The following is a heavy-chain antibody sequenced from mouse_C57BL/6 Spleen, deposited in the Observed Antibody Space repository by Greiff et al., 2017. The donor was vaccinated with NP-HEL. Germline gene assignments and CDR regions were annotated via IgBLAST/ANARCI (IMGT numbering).Heavy chain of an antibody. CDR1: GYTFTSYW. Sequence: VQLQQPGAELVKPGASVKMSCKASGYTFTSYWITWVKQRPGQGLEWIGDIYPGSGSTNYNEKFKSKATLTVDTSSSTAYMQLSSLTSEDSAVYYCARSGYSKGYAMDYWGQGTSVTVSS. J-gene: IGHJ4*01. CDR2: IYPGSGST. D-gene: IGHD2-5*01. V-gene: IGHV1-55*01. CDR3: ARSGYSKGYAMDY.